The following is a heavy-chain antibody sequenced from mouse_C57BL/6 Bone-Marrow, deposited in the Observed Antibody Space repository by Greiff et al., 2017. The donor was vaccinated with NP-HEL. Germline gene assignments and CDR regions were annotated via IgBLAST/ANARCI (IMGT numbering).Heavy chain of an antibody. CDR1: GYTFTSYW. Sequence: QVQLKQPGTELVKPGASVKLSCKASGYTFTSYWMHWVKQRPGQGLEWIGNINPSNGGTNYNEKFKSKATLTVDKSSSTAYMQLSSLTSEDSAVYCCARGDGNYGYFDVWGTGTTVTVSS. D-gene: IGHD2-3*01. CDR2: INPSNGGT. CDR3: ARGDGNYGYFDV. V-gene: IGHV1-53*01. J-gene: IGHJ1*03.